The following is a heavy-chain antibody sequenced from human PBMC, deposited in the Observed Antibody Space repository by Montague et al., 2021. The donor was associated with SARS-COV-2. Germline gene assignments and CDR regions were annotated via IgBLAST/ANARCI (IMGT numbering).Heavy chain of an antibody. D-gene: IGHD6-19*01. CDR2: VYFGGTA. V-gene: IGHV4-59*08. CDR1: AGSINNHY. J-gene: IGHJ4*02. Sequence: SETLSLTCTVSAGSINNHYWSWIRQTPGKELEWIAYVYFGGTASYNPSLKSRVTISVDTSRNQFSLQLTSVTAADTAVYYCARRPSSGWSFDYWGQGTQVSVSS. CDR3: ARRPSSGWSFDY.